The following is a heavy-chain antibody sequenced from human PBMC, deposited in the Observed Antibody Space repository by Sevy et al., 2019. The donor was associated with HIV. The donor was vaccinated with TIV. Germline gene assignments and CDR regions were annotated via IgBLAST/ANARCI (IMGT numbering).Heavy chain of an antibody. CDR1: GFTFSSYE. D-gene: IGHD4-17*01. V-gene: IGHV3-48*03. CDR2: ISNSGTSM. CDR3: ARDLPPSATTVAHFDC. J-gene: IGHJ4*02. Sequence: GGSLRLSCVASGFTFSSYEMNWVRQAPGKGLEWVSYISNSGTSMYYSESVKGRFTISRDNARNSLYLQMNSLRAEDTAVYYCARDLPPSATTVAHFDCWGQGTLVTVSS.